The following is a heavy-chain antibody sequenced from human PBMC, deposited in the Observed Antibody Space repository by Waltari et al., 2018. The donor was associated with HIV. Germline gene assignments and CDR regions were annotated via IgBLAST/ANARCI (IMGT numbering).Heavy chain of an antibody. Sequence: EVQLVESGGDLVQHGGSLRLSCAASGFGFDAYAMHWVRQAPGKGLEWVSGISWRSGNIAYADSVRGRFTISRDNAKNSLYLRMNSLRPDDTGFYYCARGPMYKWFDPWGQGTLVTVSS. CDR1: GFGFDAYA. CDR3: ARGPMYKWFDP. V-gene: IGHV3-9*01. J-gene: IGHJ5*02. CDR2: ISWRSGNI. D-gene: IGHD3-10*02.